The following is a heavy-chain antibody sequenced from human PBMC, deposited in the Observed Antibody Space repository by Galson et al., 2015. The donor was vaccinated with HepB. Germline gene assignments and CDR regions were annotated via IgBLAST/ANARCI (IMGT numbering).Heavy chain of an antibody. Sequence: SLRLSCAASGFTFSSYGMHWVRQAPGKGLEWVAVISYDGSNKYYADSVKGRFTISRDNSKNTLYLQMNSLRAEDTAVYYCANQGRGAARATYYYYGMDVWGQGTTVTVSS. V-gene: IGHV3-30*18. CDR2: ISYDGSNK. CDR3: ANQGRGAARATYYYYGMDV. CDR1: GFTFSSYG. D-gene: IGHD6-6*01. J-gene: IGHJ6*02.